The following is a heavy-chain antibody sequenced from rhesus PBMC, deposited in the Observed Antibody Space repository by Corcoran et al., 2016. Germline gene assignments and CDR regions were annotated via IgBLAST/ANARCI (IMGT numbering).Heavy chain of an antibody. V-gene: IGHV4-76*01. D-gene: IGHD2-15*01. CDR2: IVVTRGNT. J-gene: IGHJ2*01. CDR3: ARDPVNLGRRYFDL. CDR1: GGSISSGYD. Sequence: QVQLQESGPGVVKPSETLSLTCAVPGGSISSGYDWRWIRQPPGTGVEWIGYIVVTRGNTNYTPSMKDRVTISNDASKTQFSLQLSSVTAADTAVYYCARDPVNLGRRYFDLWGPGTPITISS.